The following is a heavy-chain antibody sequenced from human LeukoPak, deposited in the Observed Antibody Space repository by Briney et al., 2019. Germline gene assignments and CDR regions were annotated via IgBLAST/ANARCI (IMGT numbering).Heavy chain of an antibody. Sequence: GGSLRLSCVDSGFTFSSYAMSWVRQAPGKGLEWVSAISGSGGSTYYADSVKGRFTISRDNSKNTLYLQMNSLRAEDTAVYYCAKALGATTAFDIWGQGTMVTVSS. D-gene: IGHD1-26*01. CDR3: AKALGATTAFDI. CDR1: GFTFSSYA. J-gene: IGHJ3*02. V-gene: IGHV3-23*01. CDR2: ISGSGGST.